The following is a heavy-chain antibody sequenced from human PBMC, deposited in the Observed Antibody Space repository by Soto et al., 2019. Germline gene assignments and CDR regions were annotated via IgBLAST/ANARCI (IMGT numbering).Heavy chain of an antibody. CDR3: AKDHGYSYGPYYYYYGMDV. D-gene: IGHD5-18*01. J-gene: IGHJ6*02. CDR1: GFTFSSYA. V-gene: IGHV3-23*01. Sequence: GGSLRLSCAASGFTFSSYAMSWVRQAPGKGLEWVSAISGSGGSTYYADSVKGRFTISRDNSKNTLYLQMNSLRAEDTAVYYCAKDHGYSYGPYYYYYGMDVWGQGTTVTVSS. CDR2: ISGSGGST.